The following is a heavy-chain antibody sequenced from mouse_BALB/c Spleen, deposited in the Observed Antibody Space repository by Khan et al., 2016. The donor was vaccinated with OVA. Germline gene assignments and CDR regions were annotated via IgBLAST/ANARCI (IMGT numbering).Heavy chain of an antibody. CDR1: GFSLTNYG. J-gene: IGHJ4*01. D-gene: IGHD2-5*01. Sequence: QVQLKESGPGLVAPSQSLSITCTISGFSLTNYGVHWVRQPPGKGLEWLVVIWSDGSTTYNSALKSRLTISKDNSKSQVFIKMNSLQTDDTAMYFCARQPYYSNNSMEYWGQGTSVTVSS. CDR3: ARQPYYSNNSMEY. CDR2: IWSDGST. V-gene: IGHV2-6-1*01.